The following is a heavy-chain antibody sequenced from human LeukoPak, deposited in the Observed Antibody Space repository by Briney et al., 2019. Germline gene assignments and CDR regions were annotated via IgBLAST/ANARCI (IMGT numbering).Heavy chain of an antibody. V-gene: IGHV4-59*01. CDR2: IYYSGST. CDR3: ASSRGRCFDY. CDR1: GGSISSYY. J-gene: IGHJ4*02. D-gene: IGHD3-10*01. Sequence: SETLSLTCTVSGGSISSYYWSWIRQPPGKGLEWIGYIYYSGSTNYNPSPKSRVTISVDTSKNQFSLKLSSVTAADTAVYYCASSRGRCFDYWGQGTLVTVSS.